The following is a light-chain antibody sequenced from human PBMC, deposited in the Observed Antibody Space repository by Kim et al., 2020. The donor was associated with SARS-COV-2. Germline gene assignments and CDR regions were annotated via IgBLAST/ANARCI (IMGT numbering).Light chain of an antibody. CDR1: STNIGSNN. J-gene: IGLJ2*01. CDR2: SNN. CDR3: AAWDDSLNGPV. V-gene: IGLV1-44*01. Sequence: GQRVTISCAGNSTNIGSNNVNWYQQHPGTAPKLLIYSNNQRPSGGPDRFSGSKSGTSASLAISGLQSEDEADYYCAAWDDSLNGPVFGGGTKLTVL.